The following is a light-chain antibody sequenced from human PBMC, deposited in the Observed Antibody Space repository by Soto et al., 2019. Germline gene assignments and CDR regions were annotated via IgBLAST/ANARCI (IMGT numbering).Light chain of an antibody. CDR2: GAS. J-gene: IGKJ4*01. CDR1: QGISYW. CDR3: QQAYSFPLT. V-gene: IGKV1-12*01. Sequence: DIQMTQSPSSVSAYVGERVTISCRASQGISYWLAWYQQKPGKAPKILIKGASSLQTGVPSRFSGSGSGTDFTLTIINLQPEDFATYYCQQAYSFPLTLGGGTKVEI.